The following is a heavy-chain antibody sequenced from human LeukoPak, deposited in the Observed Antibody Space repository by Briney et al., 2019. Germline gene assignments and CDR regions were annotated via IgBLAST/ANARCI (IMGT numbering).Heavy chain of an antibody. CDR1: VYSFSNYW. D-gene: IGHD3-3*01. CDR3: ARRSTISAFDAFDI. CDR2: IYPSASDT. V-gene: IGHV5-51*01. J-gene: IGHJ3*02. Sequence: GESLNISCTGSVYSFSNYWNGWVRPLPGKVLEWLRIIYPSASDTRYRPSPQGQVTMSADKSSSIVYLQWSSLEASDTAKYFCARRSTISAFDAFDIWGQGTMVIVSS.